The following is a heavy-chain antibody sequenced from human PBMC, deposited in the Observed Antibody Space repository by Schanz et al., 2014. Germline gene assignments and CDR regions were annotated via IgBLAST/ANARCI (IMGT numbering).Heavy chain of an antibody. CDR3: ATLDYADSVS. CDR1: GYTFTSYS. CDR2: ITAYNGDT. Sequence: QVQLVQSGAEVKKPGASVKVSCKASGYTFTSYSIHWVRQAPGQGLEWMGWITAYNGDTNYALKFQGRVTITADKSTTTAYMELNSLNSDDTAVYYCATLDYADSVSWGQGTLVTVSS. D-gene: IGHD4-17*01. J-gene: IGHJ5*02. V-gene: IGHV1-18*01.